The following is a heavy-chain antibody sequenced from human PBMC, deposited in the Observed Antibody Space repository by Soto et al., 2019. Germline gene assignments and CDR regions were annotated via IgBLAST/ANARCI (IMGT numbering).Heavy chain of an antibody. D-gene: IGHD3-22*01. CDR1: GFTFSSYA. CDR3: ARDLHHYYDSSGYPEDFDY. J-gene: IGHJ4*02. Sequence: QVQLVESGGGVVQPGRSLRLSCAASGFTFSSYAMHWVRQAPGKGLEWVAVISYDGSNKYYADSVKGRFTISRDNSKNTLYLQMNSLRAEDTAVYYCARDLHHYYDSSGYPEDFDYWGQGTLVTVSS. V-gene: IGHV3-30-3*01. CDR2: ISYDGSNK.